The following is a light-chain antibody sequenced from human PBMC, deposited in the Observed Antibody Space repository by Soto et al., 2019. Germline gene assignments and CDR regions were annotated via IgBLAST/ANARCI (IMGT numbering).Light chain of an antibody. V-gene: IGKV4-1*01. CDR1: QSVLYSSNNNNY. Sequence: DIVMTQSPDSLAVSLGERATINCKSSQSVLYSSNNNNYIAWYKQKPGQPPKLLIYWASTRESGVPDRFSGSRSGTYFTLTISSLQAEDVAVYYCQQYYSTPLTFGGGTKVAIK. CDR3: QQYYSTPLT. CDR2: WAS. J-gene: IGKJ4*01.